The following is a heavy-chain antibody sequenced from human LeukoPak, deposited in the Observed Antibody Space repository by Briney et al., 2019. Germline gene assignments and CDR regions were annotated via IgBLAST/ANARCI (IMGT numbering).Heavy chain of an antibody. D-gene: IGHD4-23*01. CDR2: IIPIFGTA. J-gene: IGHJ4*02. V-gene: IGHV1-69*06. Sequence: SVKVSCKASGGTFSSYAINWVRQAPGQGLEWMGGIIPIFGTANYAQKFQGRVTITADKSTSTAYMELSSLRSEDTAVYYCASTVVTPRGYYFDYWGQGTLVTVSS. CDR3: ASTVVTPRGYYFDY. CDR1: GGTFSSYA.